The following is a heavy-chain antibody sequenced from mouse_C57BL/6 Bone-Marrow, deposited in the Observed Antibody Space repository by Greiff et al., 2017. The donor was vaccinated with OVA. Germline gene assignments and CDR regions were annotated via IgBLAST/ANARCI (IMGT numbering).Heavy chain of an antibody. CDR2: ISSGCDYI. Sequence: VQLMESGAGLVQPGGSLKLSCAASGFTFSSYAMSWVRQTPEKRLEWVAYISSGCDYIYYADTVKGRFTISRDNARNILYLLMISLKSEDTAMCDCTHCYDYQFADWGQVTLVTVSA. CDR3: THCYDYQFAD. CDR1: GFTFSSYA. D-gene: IGHD2-4*01. J-gene: IGHJ3*01. V-gene: IGHV5-9-1*02.